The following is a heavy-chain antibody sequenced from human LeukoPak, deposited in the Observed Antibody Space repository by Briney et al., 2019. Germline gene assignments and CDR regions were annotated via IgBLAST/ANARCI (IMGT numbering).Heavy chain of an antibody. V-gene: IGHV1-2*02. CDR1: GYTFTGYY. D-gene: IGHD1-26*01. CDR3: ARVRWEPYYFDY. Sequence: ASVKVSCKASGYTFTGYYMHWVRQAPGQGPEWMGWINPNSGGTNYAQTFQGGLTMTRDTSISTAYLELSRLRSDDTAVYYCARVRWEPYYFDYWGQGTLVTVSS. CDR2: INPNSGGT. J-gene: IGHJ4*02.